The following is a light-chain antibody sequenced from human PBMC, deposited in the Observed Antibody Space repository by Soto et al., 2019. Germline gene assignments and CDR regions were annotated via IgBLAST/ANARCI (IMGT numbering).Light chain of an antibody. CDR1: ASNIGAGYD. CDR2: ATT. Sequence: QSVLTQPPSVSGSPGQRVTISCTGSASNIGAGYDVHWYVQLPGAAPKLLLYATTNRPSGVPDRFSGSKSGTSASLAITGLPAEDEADYYGQSYASSPSANFVFGTGTNFTGL. J-gene: IGLJ1*01. V-gene: IGLV1-40*01. CDR3: QSYASSPSANFV.